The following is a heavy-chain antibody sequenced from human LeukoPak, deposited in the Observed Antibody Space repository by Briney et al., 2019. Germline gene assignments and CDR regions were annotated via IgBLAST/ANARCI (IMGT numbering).Heavy chain of an antibody. D-gene: IGHD3/OR15-3a*01. Sequence: GASVKVSCKASGYTFSSYDINWVRQATGQGLEWMGWMNPNSGNTGYAQKFQGRVTTTKNTSITTAYMDLSSLRSEDAAVYYCARALSWTTESYYYMDVWGKGTTVTVSS. CDR2: MNPNSGNT. V-gene: IGHV1-8*01. J-gene: IGHJ6*03. CDR3: ARALSWTTESYYYMDV. CDR1: GYTFSSYD.